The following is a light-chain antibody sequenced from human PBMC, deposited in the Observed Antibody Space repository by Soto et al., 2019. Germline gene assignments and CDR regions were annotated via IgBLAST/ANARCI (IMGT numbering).Light chain of an antibody. V-gene: IGKV3-15*01. CDR1: QSVSSN. Sequence: EIVMTQSPATLSVSPGERATLSCRASQSVSSNLAWYQQKPVQAPRLLIYGASTRATGIPARFSGIGSGTEVTITISSLQSEDFALYYCQQYNNWPFWTFGQGTKVEIK. CDR2: GAS. J-gene: IGKJ1*01. CDR3: QQYNNWPFWT.